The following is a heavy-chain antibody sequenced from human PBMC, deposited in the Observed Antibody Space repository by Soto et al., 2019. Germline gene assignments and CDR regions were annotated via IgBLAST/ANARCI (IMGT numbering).Heavy chain of an antibody. CDR1: GFSFSTYW. CDR3: ARKNYYDSSDYRYYFDY. CDR2: MNQDGSQT. J-gene: IGHJ4*02. D-gene: IGHD3-22*01. V-gene: IGHV3-7*05. Sequence: GGSLRLSCAASGFSFSTYWMSWVRQAPGKGLEWVANMNQDGSQTNYVDSVKGRFTISRDNAKNSLYLQMNSLRAEDTAVYYCARKNYYDSSDYRYYFDYWGQGTLVTVSS.